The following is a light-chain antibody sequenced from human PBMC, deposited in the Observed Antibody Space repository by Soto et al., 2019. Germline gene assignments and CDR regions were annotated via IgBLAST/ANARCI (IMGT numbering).Light chain of an antibody. CDR1: QSLVHSDGNTY. V-gene: IGKV2-24*01. J-gene: IGKJ2*01. CDR2: MVS. Sequence: DIVMTQTPLSSPVTLGQPASISCRSSQSLVHSDGNTYLSWLQQRPGQPTRLLIYMVSNRFSGVPDIFRGSGAGADFTLKVSRVVSEGVGFYNCIQATQFPPSTFGQGTKRE. CDR3: IQATQFPPST.